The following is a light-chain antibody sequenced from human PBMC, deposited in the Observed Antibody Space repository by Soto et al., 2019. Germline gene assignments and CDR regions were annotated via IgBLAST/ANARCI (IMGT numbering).Light chain of an antibody. CDR3: QSYDSSLSNSWV. V-gene: IGLV1-40*01. CDR2: GNN. J-gene: IGLJ3*02. Sequence: QSVLTQPPSVSGAPGQRVTISCTGNSSNIGAGYDVHWYQHLPGTAPKLLIFGNNNRPSGVPDRFFGSKSGTSASLAIAGLQAEDEADYYCQSYDSSLSNSWVFGGGTKLT. CDR1: SSNIGAGYD.